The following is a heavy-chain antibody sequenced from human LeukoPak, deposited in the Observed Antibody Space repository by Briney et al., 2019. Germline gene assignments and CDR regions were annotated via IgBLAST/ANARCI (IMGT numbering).Heavy chain of an antibody. Sequence: SETLSLTCTVSGGSISSSSYYWGWIRQPPGKGLEWIGSIYYSGSTYYNPSLKSRVTISVDTSKNQFSLKLSSVTAADTAVYYCARIGYASGYDYDYWGQGTLVTVSS. V-gene: IGHV4-39*01. J-gene: IGHJ4*02. CDR3: ARIGYASGYDYDY. CDR1: GGSISSSSYY. CDR2: IYYSGST. D-gene: IGHD5-12*01.